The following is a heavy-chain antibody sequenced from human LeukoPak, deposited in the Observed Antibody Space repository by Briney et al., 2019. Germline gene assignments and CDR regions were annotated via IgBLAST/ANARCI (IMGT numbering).Heavy chain of an antibody. V-gene: IGHV4-34*01. CDR2: INHSGGT. CDR1: GGSFSGYY. Sequence: SETLSLTCAVYGGSFSGYYWSWIRQPPGKGLEWIGEINHSGGTNYNPSLKSRVTISVDTSKNQFSLKLSSVTAADTAVYYCARKSVAVRDAFDIWGQGTMVTVSS. CDR3: ARKSVAVRDAFDI. J-gene: IGHJ3*02. D-gene: IGHD6-19*01.